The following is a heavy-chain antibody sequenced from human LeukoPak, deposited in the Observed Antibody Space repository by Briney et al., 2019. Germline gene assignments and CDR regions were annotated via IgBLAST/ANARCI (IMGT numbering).Heavy chain of an antibody. D-gene: IGHD4-17*01. CDR3: ARDLLSASTVTTFVRFDY. Sequence: ASVKVSCKASGYTFTSYGISWVRQAPGQGLEWMGWINAYNGNTNYAQKLQGRVTMTTDTSTSTAYMELRSLRSDDTAVYYCARDLLSASTVTTFVRFDYWGQGTLVTVSS. J-gene: IGHJ4*02. V-gene: IGHV1-18*01. CDR2: INAYNGNT. CDR1: GYTFTSYG.